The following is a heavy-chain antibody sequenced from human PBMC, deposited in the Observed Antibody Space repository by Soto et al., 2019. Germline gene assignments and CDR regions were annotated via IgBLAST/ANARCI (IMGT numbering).Heavy chain of an antibody. J-gene: IGHJ6*02. CDR3: ASSYYGSGNPKDYYYGMDV. CDR2: INAGNGNT. D-gene: IGHD3-10*01. V-gene: IGHV1-3*01. Sequence: QVQLVQSGAEVKKPGASVKVSCKASGYTFTSYAMHWVRQAPGQRLEWMGWINAGNGNTKYSQKFQGRVTITRDTPXSXADXELSSLRSEDTAVYYCASSYYGSGNPKDYYYGMDVWGQGTTVTVSS. CDR1: GYTFTSYA.